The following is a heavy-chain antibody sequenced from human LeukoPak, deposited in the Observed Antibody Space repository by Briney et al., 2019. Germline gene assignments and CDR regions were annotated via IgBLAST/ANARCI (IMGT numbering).Heavy chain of an antibody. CDR1: GYTFTDYS. D-gene: IGHD1-26*01. J-gene: IGHJ4*02. CDR2: INPNSNGT. CDR3: ARDLGDNLWLGAGDY. V-gene: IGHV1-2*02. Sequence: ASVKVSCKASGYTFTDYSMHWVRQAPGQGLEWMGWINPNSNGTKYAQKFQGRVTMTRDTSISTAYMELSRLRSDDTAVYYCARDLGDNLWLGAGDYWGQGTLVTVSS.